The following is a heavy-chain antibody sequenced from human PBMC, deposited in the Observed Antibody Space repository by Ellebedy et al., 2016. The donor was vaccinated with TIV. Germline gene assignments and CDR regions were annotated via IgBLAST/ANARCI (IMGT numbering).Heavy chain of an antibody. CDR3: AREGEWLLDY. CDR2: IHSGGTT. V-gene: IGHV3-53*01. D-gene: IGHD3-3*01. J-gene: IGHJ4*02. Sequence: GGSLRLXXAASGFAVSSNYMSWVRRAPGKGLEWVSLIHSGGTTYYADSVKGRFTISRDNAKNSVYLQMNSLRAEDTAVYYCAREGEWLLDYWGQGTLVTVSS. CDR1: GFAVSSNY.